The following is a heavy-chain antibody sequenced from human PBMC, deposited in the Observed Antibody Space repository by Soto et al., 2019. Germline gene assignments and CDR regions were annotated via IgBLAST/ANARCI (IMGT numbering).Heavy chain of an antibody. V-gene: IGHV3-33*01. CDR3: ASSIN. Sequence: GGSLRLSCAASGFPFSSYGMHWVRQAPGKGLDWVAVIWYDGSNKDYADSVKGRFTISRDNSKNTLFLQMNSLRVDDTAVYYCASSINWGQGTLVTVSS. CDR2: IWYDGSNK. J-gene: IGHJ1*01. CDR1: GFPFSSYG.